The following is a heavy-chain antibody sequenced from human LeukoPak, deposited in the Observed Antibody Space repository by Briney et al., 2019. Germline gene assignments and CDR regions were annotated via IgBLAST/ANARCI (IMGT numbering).Heavy chain of an antibody. CDR3: AKGYDFWSGYYDY. J-gene: IGHJ4*02. CDR1: GFTFSSSA. D-gene: IGHD3-3*01. V-gene: IGHV3-23*01. CDR2: ISGSGGST. Sequence: GGSLRLSCAASGFTFSSSAMSWVRQAPGKGLEWVSAISGSGGSTYYADSVKGRFTISRDNSKNTLYLQMNSLRAEDTAVYYCAKGYDFWSGYYDYWGQGTLVTVSS.